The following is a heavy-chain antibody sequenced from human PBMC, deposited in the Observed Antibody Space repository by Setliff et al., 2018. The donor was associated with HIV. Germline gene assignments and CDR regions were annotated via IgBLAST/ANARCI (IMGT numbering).Heavy chain of an antibody. D-gene: IGHD7-27*01. V-gene: IGHV4-38-2*01. CDR2: FYHSGST. J-gene: IGHJ6*03. CDR3: ARHPTNWGSTGYYYYYMDV. CDR1: GYSVSSGYY. Sequence: SETLSLTCAVSGYSVSSGYYWGWIRQPPGKGLEWIGSFYHSGSTFYNPSLKSRVTISLDTSTNQFSLKLTSVTAADTAVYYCARHPTNWGSTGYYYYYMDVWGKGTTVTVSS.